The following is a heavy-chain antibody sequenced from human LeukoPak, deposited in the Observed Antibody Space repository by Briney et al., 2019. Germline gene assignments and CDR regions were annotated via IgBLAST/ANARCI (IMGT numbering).Heavy chain of an antibody. V-gene: IGHV3-13*01. CDR3: ARGPPRGKYYYMDV. CDR1: GFTFSSFD. D-gene: IGHD1-1*01. CDR2: IGTASDT. J-gene: IGHJ6*03. Sequence: GGSLRLSCAASGFTFSSFDMHWVRQPTGQGLEWVSTIGTASDTYYPGSVEGRFTLSRGNAKNSLYLQMNSLTAGDTAVYYCARGPPRGKYYYMDVWGKRTTVTVSS.